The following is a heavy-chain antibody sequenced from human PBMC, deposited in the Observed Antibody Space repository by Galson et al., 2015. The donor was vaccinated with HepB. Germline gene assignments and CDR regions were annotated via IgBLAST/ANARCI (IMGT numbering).Heavy chain of an antibody. D-gene: IGHD3-10*02. CDR2: INHSGST. CDR1: GGSFSGYY. J-gene: IGHJ4*02. V-gene: IGHV4-34*01. Sequence: ETLSLTCAVYGGSFSGYYWSWIRQPPGKGLEWIGEINHSGSTNYNPSLKSRVTISVDTSKNQFSLKLSSVTAADTAVYYCASVRGVTTGLYDNYFDYWGQGTLVTVSS. CDR3: ASVRGVTTGLYDNYFDY.